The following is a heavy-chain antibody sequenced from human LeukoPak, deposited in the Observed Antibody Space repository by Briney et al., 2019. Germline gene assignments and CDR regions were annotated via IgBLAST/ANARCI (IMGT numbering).Heavy chain of an antibody. CDR2: ISYDGSNK. CDR1: GFTFSSYA. J-gene: IGHJ4*02. Sequence: GGSLRLSCAASGFTFSSYAMHWVRQAPGKGLEWVAVISYDGSNKYYADSVKGRFTISRDNSKNTLYLQMNSLRAEDTAVYYCARGMGDPRDYWGQGTLVTVSS. CDR3: ARGMGDPRDY. V-gene: IGHV3-30*14. D-gene: IGHD2-21*02.